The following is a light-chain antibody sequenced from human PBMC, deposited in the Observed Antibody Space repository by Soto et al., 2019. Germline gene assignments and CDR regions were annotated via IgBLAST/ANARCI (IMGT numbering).Light chain of an antibody. CDR1: ESVSRN. CDR2: DAS. J-gene: IGKJ5*01. V-gene: IGKV3D-20*02. CDR3: QHRSNWPPG. Sequence: EVVMTQSPATLSVSPGERATLSCRASESVSRNLAWYQQKPGQAPRLLIYDASTRATGIPDRFSGGGSGTDFTLTISRLEPEDFAVYYCQHRSNWPPGFGQGTRLEVK.